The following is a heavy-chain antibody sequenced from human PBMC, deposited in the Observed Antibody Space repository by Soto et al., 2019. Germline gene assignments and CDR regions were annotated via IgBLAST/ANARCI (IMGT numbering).Heavy chain of an antibody. CDR1: GGTFSSYA. CDR3: ARDLDYCGGDCFAFDI. Sequence: QVQLVQSGAEVKKPGSSVKVSCKASGGTFSSYAISWVRQAPGQGLEWMGGIIPIFGTANYAQKFQGRVTITADESTSTAYMELSSLRSEDTAVYYCARDLDYCGGDCFAFDIWGQGTMVTVSS. J-gene: IGHJ3*02. V-gene: IGHV1-69*01. D-gene: IGHD2-21*02. CDR2: IIPIFGTA.